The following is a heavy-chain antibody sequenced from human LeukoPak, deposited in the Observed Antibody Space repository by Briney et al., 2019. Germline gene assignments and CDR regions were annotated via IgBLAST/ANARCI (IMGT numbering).Heavy chain of an antibody. CDR2: IYYSGST. J-gene: IGHJ4*02. CDR1: GSSISSYY. CDR3: ARHVYPYSGWYFDY. Sequence: PSETLSLTCTVSGSSISSYYWSWIRQPPGKGLEWIGYIYYSGSTNYNPSLKSRVTISVDTSKNQFSLKLSSVTAADTAVYYCARHVYPYSGWYFDYWGQGTLVTVSS. D-gene: IGHD6-19*01. V-gene: IGHV4-59*08.